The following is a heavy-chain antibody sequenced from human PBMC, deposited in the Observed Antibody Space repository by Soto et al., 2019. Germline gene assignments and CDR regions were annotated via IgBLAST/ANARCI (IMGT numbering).Heavy chain of an antibody. V-gene: IGHV1-69*01. CDR3: ARDGDGSAYQNWLDP. J-gene: IGHJ5*02. CDR2: IIPNFGPA. Sequence: QVQLVQSRAEVKRPGSSVKLSCKSSGGAFSRYGISWVRQAPGQGLEWLGGIIPNFGPANYAQKFQGRVTITADESTYTVYMEMSSLRSEDTAVYYCARDGDGSAYQNWLDPWGQGTLVTVSS. D-gene: IGHD3-22*01. CDR1: GGAFSRYG.